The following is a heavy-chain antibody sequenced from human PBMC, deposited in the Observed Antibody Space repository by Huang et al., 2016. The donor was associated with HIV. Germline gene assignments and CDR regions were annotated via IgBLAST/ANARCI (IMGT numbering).Heavy chain of an antibody. D-gene: IGHD1-26*01. CDR3: AKDGRGSGTYYDYFEY. V-gene: IGHV3-30*18. CDR1: GFTFNKFD. J-gene: IGHJ4*02. Sequence: QVQLVESGGGVVQPGRSLRLSCAAFGFTFNKFDMHWVRQAPGKGLEWVASISYDGSSKYHADSVKVRFTISRDNSKNTVYLQMNSLRVEDTAVYYCAKDGRGSGTYYDYFEYWGQGTLVTVSS. CDR2: ISYDGSSK.